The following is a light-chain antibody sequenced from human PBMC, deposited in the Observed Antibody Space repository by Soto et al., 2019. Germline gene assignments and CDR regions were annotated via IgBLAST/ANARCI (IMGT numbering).Light chain of an antibody. CDR1: QSVSSY. J-gene: IGKJ1*01. CDR3: HQRQSWPRT. Sequence: EIVLTQSPATLSLPPGEIATLSFRASQSVSSYLAWYQQKPGQAPRLLIYDASNRATGIPARFSGSGSGTDFTLTISDVQPEDFAVYYCHQRQSWPRTFGQGTKVDIK. CDR2: DAS. V-gene: IGKV3-11*01.